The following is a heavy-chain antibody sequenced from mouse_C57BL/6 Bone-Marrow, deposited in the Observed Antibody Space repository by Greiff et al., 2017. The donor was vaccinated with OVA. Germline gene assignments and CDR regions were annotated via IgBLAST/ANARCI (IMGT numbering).Heavy chain of an antibody. D-gene: IGHD1-1*02. CDR1: GYTFTDYY. V-gene: IGHV1-26*01. J-gene: IGHJ1*03. CDR2: INPNNGGT. CDR3: ARGGWI. Sequence: EVQLQQSGPELVKPGASVKISCKASGYTFTDYYMNWVKQSHGKSLEWIGDINPNNGGTSYNQKFKGKATLTVDKSSSTAYLELRSLTAEDSAVYYWARGGWIWGTGTTVTAAS.